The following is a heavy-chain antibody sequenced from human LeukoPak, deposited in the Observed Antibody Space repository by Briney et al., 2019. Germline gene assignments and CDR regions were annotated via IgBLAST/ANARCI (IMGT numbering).Heavy chain of an antibody. CDR3: ASGDSSGYYYSAGRYFDY. V-gene: IGHV4-34*01. Sequence: PSETLSLTCAVYGGSFSGYYLSWIRQPPGKGLEWIGEINHSGSTNYNPSLKSRVTISVDTSKNQFSLKLSSVTAADTAVYYCASGDSSGYYYSAGRYFDYSGQGTLVTVSS. CDR2: INHSGST. CDR1: GGSFSGYY. J-gene: IGHJ4*02. D-gene: IGHD3-22*01.